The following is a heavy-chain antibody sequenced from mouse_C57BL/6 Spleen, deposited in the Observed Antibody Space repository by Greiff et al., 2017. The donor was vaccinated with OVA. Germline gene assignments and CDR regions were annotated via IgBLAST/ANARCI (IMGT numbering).Heavy chain of an antibody. CDR2: INYDGSST. J-gene: IGHJ4*01. Sequence: EVKLVESEGGLVQPGSSMKLSCTASGFTFSDYYMAWVRQVPEKGLEWVANINYDGSSTYYLDSLKSRFIISRDNAKNILYLQMSSLKSEDTATYDCARDGNFRYYAMDYWGQGTSVTVSS. V-gene: IGHV5-16*01. CDR1: GFTFSDYY. CDR3: ARDGNFRYYAMDY.